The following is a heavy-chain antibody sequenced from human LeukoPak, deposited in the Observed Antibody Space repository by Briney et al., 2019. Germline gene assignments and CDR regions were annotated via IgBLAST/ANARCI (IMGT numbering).Heavy chain of an antibody. J-gene: IGHJ6*03. D-gene: IGHD3-9*01. CDR3: ARDGRHYDILTGYYYYCYMDV. CDR1: GGSISSHY. Sequence: PSETLSLTCTVSGGSISSHYWSWIRQPPGKGLEWIGYIYYSGSTNYNPSLKSRVTISVDTSKNQFSLKLSSVTAADTAVYYCARDGRHYDILTGYYYYCYMDVWGKGTRVTVSS. V-gene: IGHV4-59*11. CDR2: IYYSGST.